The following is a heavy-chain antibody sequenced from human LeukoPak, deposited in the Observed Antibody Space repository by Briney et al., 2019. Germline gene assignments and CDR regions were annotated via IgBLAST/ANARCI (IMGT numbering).Heavy chain of an antibody. J-gene: IGHJ4*02. CDR2: ISSTSSYI. D-gene: IGHD4/OR15-4a*01. CDR1: GFTFNSYG. V-gene: IGHV3-21*01. CDR3: ARVQSTDYGDY. Sequence: VGSLRLSCAASGFTFNSYGMNWVRQAPGKGLEWVSYISSTSSYIYYADSVKGRFTISRDSAKNSLYLQMNSLRAEDTAVYYCARVQSTDYGDYWGQGTLVTVSS.